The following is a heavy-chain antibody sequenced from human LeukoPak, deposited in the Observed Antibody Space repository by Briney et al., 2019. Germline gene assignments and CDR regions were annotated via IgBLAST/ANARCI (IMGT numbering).Heavy chain of an antibody. CDR2: INPNSGGT. CDR3: ARVMAAQESYVDY. J-gene: IGHJ4*02. CDR1: GYTXTGYY. Sequence: ASVKVSCKASGYTXTGYYIHWVRQAPGQGLDWMGWINPNSGGTNYAEKFQGRVTMTRDTSISTAYMELSRLRSDDTAVYHCARVMAAQESYVDYWGQGTLVTVSS. D-gene: IGHD5-24*01. V-gene: IGHV1-2*02.